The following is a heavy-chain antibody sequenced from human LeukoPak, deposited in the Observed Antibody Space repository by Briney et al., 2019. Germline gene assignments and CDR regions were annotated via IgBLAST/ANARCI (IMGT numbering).Heavy chain of an antibody. D-gene: IGHD2-2*02. CDR1: GYIFTSYW. V-gene: IGHV5-51*01. Sequence: GESLKISCKGSGYIFTSYWIGWVRQMPGKGLEWMGIIYPGDSDTRYSPSFQGQVTISADKSISTAYLQWSSLKASDTAMYYCARLNSHCSSISCYTNAFDIWGQGTMVTVSS. J-gene: IGHJ3*02. CDR3: ARLNSHCSSISCYTNAFDI. CDR2: IYPGDSDT.